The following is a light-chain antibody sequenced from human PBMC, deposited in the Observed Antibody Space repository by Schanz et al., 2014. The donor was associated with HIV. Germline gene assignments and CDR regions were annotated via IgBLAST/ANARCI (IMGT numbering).Light chain of an antibody. CDR3: TSYTSSSRYV. V-gene: IGLV2-14*01. J-gene: IGLJ1*01. CDR2: DVS. Sequence: QSALTQPASVSGSPGQSISISYTGTSSDVGGYNYVSWYQQHPGKAPKLMIYDVSNRPSGVSNRFSGSKSGNTASLTISGLQAGDEADYYCTSYTSSSRYVFGTGTKLTVL. CDR1: SSDVGGYNY.